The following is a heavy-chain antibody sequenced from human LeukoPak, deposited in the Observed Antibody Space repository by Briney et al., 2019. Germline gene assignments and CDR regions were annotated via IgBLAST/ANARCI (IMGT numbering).Heavy chain of an antibody. J-gene: IGHJ4*02. V-gene: IGHV3-23*01. CDR1: GFTFSSYA. CDR3: AKARLPQALSCYFDY. D-gene: IGHD2/OR15-2a*01. CDR2: ISGSGGST. Sequence: PGGSLRLSCAASGFTFSSYAMSWVRQAPGKGLEWVSAISGSGGSTYYADSVKGRFTIPRDNSKNTLYLQMNSLRAEDTAVYYCAKARLPQALSCYFDYWGQGTLVTVSS.